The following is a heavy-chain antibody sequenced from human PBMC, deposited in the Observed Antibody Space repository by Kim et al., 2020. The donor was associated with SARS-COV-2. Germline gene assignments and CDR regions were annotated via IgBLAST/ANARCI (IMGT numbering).Heavy chain of an antibody. D-gene: IGHD6-13*01. Sequence: GGSLRLSCAASGFIFSDYEMNWVRHVPGKGLEWISFISGSGSTTFYTDSVKGRFTISRDNARKSLYLQMNGLRAEDTALYYCARDGSRAATNPDYWGQGT. CDR3: ARDGSRAATNPDY. CDR1: GFIFSDYE. CDR2: ISGSGSTT. J-gene: IGHJ4*02. V-gene: IGHV3-48*03.